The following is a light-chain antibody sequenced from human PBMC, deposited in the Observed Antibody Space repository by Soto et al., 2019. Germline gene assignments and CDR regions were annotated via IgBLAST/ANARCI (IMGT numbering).Light chain of an antibody. CDR1: QSVDNK. CDR2: GAS. V-gene: IGKV3D-15*01. CDR3: QQADTFPWT. Sequence: EIVMTQSPDTLSVSPGDRNTLSCRASQSVDNKLAWYQQRPGQPPRLLVYGASTRATGIPARFSGSGSGTEFSLIISSPQSDDSAVYYCQQADTFPWTFGQGTKVEIK. J-gene: IGKJ1*01.